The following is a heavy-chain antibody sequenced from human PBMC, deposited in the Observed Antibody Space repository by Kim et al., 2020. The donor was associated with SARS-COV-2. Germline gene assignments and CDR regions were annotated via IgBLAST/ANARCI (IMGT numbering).Heavy chain of an antibody. V-gene: IGHV4-34*01. CDR3: ARWGNGVVIVPAAIRFPRGLVFDS. J-gene: IGHJ4*02. CDR1: GGSLSGYY. CDR2: INHSGST. D-gene: IGHD2-2*02. Sequence: SETLSLTCAVYGGSLSGYYWSWIRQPPGKGLEWIGEINHSGSTNYNPSLKSRVTISVDTSKNQFSLKLSSVTAADTAVYYCARWGNGVVIVPAAIRFPRGLVFDSWGQGTLVTVSS.